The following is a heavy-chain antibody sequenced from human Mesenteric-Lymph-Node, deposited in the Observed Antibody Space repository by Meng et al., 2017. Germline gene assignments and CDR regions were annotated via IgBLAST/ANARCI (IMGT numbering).Heavy chain of an antibody. V-gene: IGHV4-34*12. CDR3: ASARWDH. D-gene: IGHD4-23*01. CDR1: GASFSANY. Sequence: QVQLQQWGAGLLKPSETLSLTCGVYGASFSANYWSWVRQHPGKGLEWVGEIFHDGSTNYNPSLKSRLTISVDTSRNQFSLKMTSVTAANTAVYYCASARWDHWGQGTLVTVSS. CDR2: IFHDGST. J-gene: IGHJ4*02.